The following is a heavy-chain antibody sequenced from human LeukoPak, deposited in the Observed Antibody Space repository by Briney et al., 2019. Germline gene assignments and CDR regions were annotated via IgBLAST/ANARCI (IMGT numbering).Heavy chain of an antibody. CDR3: ARSRRWFGELKGVGWFDP. CDR2: INHSGST. CDR1: GASFTTYY. J-gene: IGHJ5*02. V-gene: IGHV4-34*01. Sequence: SETLSLTCAVSGASFTTYYWAWIRQSPGKGLEWIGDINHSGSTNYNPSLKNRVSLSVDTSKNQFSVHLSSVTAADTAVYYCARSRRWFGELKGVGWFDPWGQGTLVMVSS. D-gene: IGHD3-10*01.